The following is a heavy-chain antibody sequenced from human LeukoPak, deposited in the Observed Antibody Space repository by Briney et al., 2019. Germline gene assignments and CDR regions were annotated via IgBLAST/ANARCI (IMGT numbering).Heavy chain of an antibody. V-gene: IGHV3-48*01. CDR1: GFTFSIYT. J-gene: IGHJ4*02. D-gene: IGHD4-17*01. CDR3: ARGAYGDYYFDY. Sequence: GGSLRLSCAASGFTFSIYTMTWVRQAPGKGLEWVSYISGSSTTIYYADSVKGRFTISRDNAKNSLYLQMNSLRAEDTAVYYCARGAYGDYYFDYWGQGTLVTVSS. CDR2: ISGSSTTI.